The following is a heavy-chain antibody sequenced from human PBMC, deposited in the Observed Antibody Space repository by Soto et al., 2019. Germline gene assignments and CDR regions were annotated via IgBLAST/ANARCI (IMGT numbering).Heavy chain of an antibody. CDR2: IKSKTDGGTT. CDR3: TTYYYDILTGYRLDY. J-gene: IGHJ4*02. D-gene: IGHD3-9*01. Sequence: EVQLVESGGGLVKPGGSLRLSCAASGFTFSNAWMNWVRQAPGKGLEWVGRIKSKTDGGTTDYAAPVKGTFTISRDDSKNTLYLQMNSLKNEDTAVYYCTTYYYDILTGYRLDYWGQGTLVTVSS. CDR1: GFTFSNAW. V-gene: IGHV3-15*07.